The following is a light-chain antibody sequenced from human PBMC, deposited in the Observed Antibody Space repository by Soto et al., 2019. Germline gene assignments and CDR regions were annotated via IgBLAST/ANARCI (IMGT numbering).Light chain of an antibody. V-gene: IGLV2-23*01. CDR2: EGH. Sequence: VLTQPASVSGSPGESITILCTGSRXDIGSYNLVSWYQQYPAKAPKLVIFEGHKRPSDISDRFSGSKSAYTASLTISGLQPDDEADYYCCSYAGADSAPYVLGTGTKVTVL. CDR1: RXDIGSYNL. CDR3: CSYAGADSAPYV. J-gene: IGLJ1*01.